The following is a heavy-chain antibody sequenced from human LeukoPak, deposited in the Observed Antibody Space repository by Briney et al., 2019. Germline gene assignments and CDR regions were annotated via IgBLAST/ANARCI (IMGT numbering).Heavy chain of an antibody. D-gene: IGHD5-18*01. CDR3: ARVKLDTAMVTEIDLDY. Sequence: GASVKVSCKASGYTFTGYYMHWVRQAPGQGLEWMGWINPNSGGTNYAQKFQGRVTMTRDTSISTAYMELSRLRSDDTAVYYCARVKLDTAMVTEIDLDYWGQGTLVTVSS. CDR1: GYTFTGYY. J-gene: IGHJ4*02. CDR2: INPNSGGT. V-gene: IGHV1-2*02.